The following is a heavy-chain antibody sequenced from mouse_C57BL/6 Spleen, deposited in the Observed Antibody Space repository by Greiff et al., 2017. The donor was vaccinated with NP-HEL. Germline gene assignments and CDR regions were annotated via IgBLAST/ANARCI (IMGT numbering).Heavy chain of an antibody. Sequence: EVHLVESGGGLVKPGGSLKLSCAASGFTFSDYGMHWVRQAPEKGLEWVAYISSGSSTIYYADTVKGRFTISRDNAKNTLFLQMTSLRSEDTAMYYCARGGYYEDYAMDYWGQGTSVTVSS. CDR2: ISSGSSTI. CDR3: ARGGYYEDYAMDY. CDR1: GFTFSDYG. V-gene: IGHV5-17*01. D-gene: IGHD2-3*01. J-gene: IGHJ4*01.